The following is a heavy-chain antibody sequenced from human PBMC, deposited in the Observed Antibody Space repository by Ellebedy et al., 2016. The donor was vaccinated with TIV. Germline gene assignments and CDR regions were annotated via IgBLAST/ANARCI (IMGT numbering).Heavy chain of an antibody. CDR3: AKVPWFGGGY. J-gene: IGHJ4*02. CDR2: ISGSGGST. Sequence: GGSLRLXXAASGFTFSSYAMSWVRQAPGKGLEWVSAISGSGGSTYYADSVKGRFTISRDNSKNTLYLQMNSLRAEDTAVYYCAKVPWFGGGYWGQGTLVTVSS. V-gene: IGHV3-23*01. CDR1: GFTFSSYA. D-gene: IGHD3-10*01.